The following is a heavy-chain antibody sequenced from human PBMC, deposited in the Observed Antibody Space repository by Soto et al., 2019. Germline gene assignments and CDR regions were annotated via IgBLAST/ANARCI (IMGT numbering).Heavy chain of an antibody. V-gene: IGHV3-53*01. Sequence: EVQLVESGGGLIQPGGSLRLSCAASGFTVSSNYMSWVRQAPGKGLEWVSVIYSGGSTYYADSVKGRFTISRDNSKNTLYLQMNSLRDEDTAVYYCARGGGYYDILTGYGLYGMDVWGQGTTVTVSS. D-gene: IGHD3-9*01. CDR1: GFTVSSNY. CDR3: ARGGGYYDILTGYGLYGMDV. CDR2: IYSGGST. J-gene: IGHJ6*02.